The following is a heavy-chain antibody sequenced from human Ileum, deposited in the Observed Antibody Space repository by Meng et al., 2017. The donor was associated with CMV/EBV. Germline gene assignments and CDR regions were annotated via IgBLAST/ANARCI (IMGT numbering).Heavy chain of an antibody. CDR2: IRSDGSDE. V-gene: IGHV3-30*02. CDR3: AKDKGFRYLEWSSV. Sequence: GESLKISCAASGFTFSISGMHWVRQAPGKGLEWVALIRSDGSDEYYGDSVKGRFTISRDNSKNTLFLQMNSLRAEDTAVYYCAKDKGFRYLEWSSVRGQGTLVNGAS. CDR1: GFTFSISG. D-gene: IGHD3-3*01. J-gene: IGHJ4*02.